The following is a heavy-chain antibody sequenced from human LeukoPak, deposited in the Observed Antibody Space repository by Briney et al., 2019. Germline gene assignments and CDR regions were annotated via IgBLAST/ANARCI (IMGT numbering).Heavy chain of an antibody. J-gene: IGHJ4*02. CDR3: ARAGTATGLDY. D-gene: IGHD2-15*01. Sequence: SVKVSCKASGGTFSSYALSWVRQAPGQRLEWMGRIIPVLGTANYAQKFQGRVTITADKSTSTAYMELSSLRSEDTAVYYCARAGTATGLDYWGQGTLVTVSS. CDR1: GGTFSSYA. V-gene: IGHV1-69*04. CDR2: IIPVLGTA.